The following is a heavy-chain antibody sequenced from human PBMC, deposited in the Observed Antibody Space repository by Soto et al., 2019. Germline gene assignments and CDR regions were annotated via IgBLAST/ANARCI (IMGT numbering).Heavy chain of an antibody. CDR2: IKSITDGGTT. J-gene: IGHJ6*02. V-gene: IGHV3-15*01. Sequence: GGSLRLSCAASGITFSNAWMTWVRQAPGKGLEWVGRIKSITDGGTTDYAAPVKGRFTISRDDSKDTLDLQMNNLRTEDTAVYHCTTDSADIVVVPATFGMDVWGQGTTVTVSS. D-gene: IGHD2-2*01. CDR1: GITFSNAW. CDR3: TTDSADIVVVPATFGMDV.